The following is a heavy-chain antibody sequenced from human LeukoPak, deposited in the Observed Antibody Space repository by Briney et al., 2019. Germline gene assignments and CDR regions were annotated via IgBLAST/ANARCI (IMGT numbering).Heavy chain of an antibody. CDR1: GYTFTGYY. J-gene: IGHJ5*02. CDR3: ARDLSRLKVVPAATHWFDP. D-gene: IGHD2-2*01. Sequence: ASVKVSCKASGYTFTGYYMHWVRQAPGQGLEWMGRINPNSGGTNYAQKFQGRVTMTRDTSISTAYMELSRLRSDDTAVYYCARDLSRLKVVPAATHWFDPWGQGTLVTVSS. CDR2: INPNSGGT. V-gene: IGHV1-2*06.